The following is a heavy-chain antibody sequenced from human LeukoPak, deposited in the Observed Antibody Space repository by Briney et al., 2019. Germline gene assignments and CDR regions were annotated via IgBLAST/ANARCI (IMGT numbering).Heavy chain of an antibody. CDR3: ARARGGYYYDSSGYQYHFDY. D-gene: IGHD3-22*01. CDR2: IIPILGTA. V-gene: IGHV1-69*13. Sequence: SVKVSCKASGGTFSSYAISWVRQAPGQGLEWMGGIIPILGTANYAQKFQGRVTITADESTSTAYMELSSLRAEDTAVYYCARARGGYYYDSSGYQYHFDYWGQGTLVTVSS. CDR1: GGTFSSYA. J-gene: IGHJ4*02.